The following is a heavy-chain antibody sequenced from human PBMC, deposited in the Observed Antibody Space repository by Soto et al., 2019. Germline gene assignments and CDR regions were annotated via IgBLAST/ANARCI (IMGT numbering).Heavy chain of an antibody. CDR1: GFTFSSYA. Sequence: GGSLRLSCAASGFTFSSYAMHWVRQAPGKGLEWVAVISYDGSNKYYADSVKGRFTISRDNSKNTLYLQMNSLRAEDTAVYYCARDFLTFLWSGYYPCFDPWGQGTLVTVSS. CDR2: ISYDGSNK. D-gene: IGHD3-3*01. CDR3: ARDFLTFLWSGYYPCFDP. J-gene: IGHJ5*02. V-gene: IGHV3-30-3*01.